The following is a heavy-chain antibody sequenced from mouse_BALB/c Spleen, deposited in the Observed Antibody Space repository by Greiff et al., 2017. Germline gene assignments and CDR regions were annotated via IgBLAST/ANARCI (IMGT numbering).Heavy chain of an antibody. CDR2: ISSGGGST. J-gene: IGHJ4*01. D-gene: IGHD1-2*01. CDR1: GFAFSSYD. Sequence: DVMLVESGGGLVKPGGSLKLSCAASGFAFSSYDMSWVRQTPEKRLEWVAYISSGGGSTYYPDTVKGRFTISRDNAKNTLYLQMSSLKSEDTAMYYCARRLRAMDYWGQGTSVTVSS. CDR3: ARRLRAMDY. V-gene: IGHV5-12-1*01.